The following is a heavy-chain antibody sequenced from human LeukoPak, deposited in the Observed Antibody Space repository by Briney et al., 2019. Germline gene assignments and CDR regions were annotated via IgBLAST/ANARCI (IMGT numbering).Heavy chain of an antibody. V-gene: IGHV4-39*01. CDR1: GGSITSSSYF. J-gene: IGHJ4*02. CDR3: ARHGNIVIVPAALGFDY. Sequence: SETLPFTCTVSGGSITSSSYFWAWIRQPPGKGPEWIGSIYYSGSAYYNPSLKSRVAISVDTSKNQFSLKLSSVTAADTAMYYCARHGNIVIVPAALGFDYWGQGTLVTVSS. CDR2: IYYSGSA. D-gene: IGHD2-2*01.